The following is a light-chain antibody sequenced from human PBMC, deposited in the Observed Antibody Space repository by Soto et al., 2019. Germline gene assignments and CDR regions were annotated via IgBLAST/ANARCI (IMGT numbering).Light chain of an antibody. CDR1: RSNIGAAYG. V-gene: IGLV1-40*01. J-gene: IGLJ1*01. CDR3: QSYDRSLSGFYV. CDR2: DDS. Sequence: QAVVTQPPSVSGAPGQRVTISCTGGRSNIGAAYGVHWYQHLPGTAPKLLIYDDSNRPSGVPDRFSGSKSGTSASLDITGLQAEDEADYYCQSYDRSLSGFYVFGTGTKLTVL.